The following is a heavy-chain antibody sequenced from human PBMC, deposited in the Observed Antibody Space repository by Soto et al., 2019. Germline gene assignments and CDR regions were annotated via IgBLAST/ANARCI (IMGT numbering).Heavy chain of an antibody. CDR2: ISWNSGSI. V-gene: IGHV3-9*01. D-gene: IGHD5-18*01. CDR3: AKASSYGPYYFDY. Sequence: DVQLVESGGGLVQPGRSLRLSCAASGFTFDDYAMHWVRQAPGKGLEWVSGISWNSGSIGYADSVKGRFTISRDNAKNSLYLQMNSLRAEDTALYYCAKASSYGPYYFDYWGQGTLVTVSS. CDR1: GFTFDDYA. J-gene: IGHJ4*02.